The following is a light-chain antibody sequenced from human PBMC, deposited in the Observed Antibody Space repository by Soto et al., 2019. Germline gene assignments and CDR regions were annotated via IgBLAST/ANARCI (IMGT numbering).Light chain of an antibody. CDR2: DAS. V-gene: IGKV1-5*01. J-gene: IGKJ1*01. Sequence: DIQMTQSPSTLSASVGDRVTITCRASRSISSWLAWYQQKPGKAPKLLIYDASSFESGVPSRFSGSVSGTEFTLTISSLQPDDFATYYCQQYNSYRWTFGQGTKVEIK. CDR1: RSISSW. CDR3: QQYNSYRWT.